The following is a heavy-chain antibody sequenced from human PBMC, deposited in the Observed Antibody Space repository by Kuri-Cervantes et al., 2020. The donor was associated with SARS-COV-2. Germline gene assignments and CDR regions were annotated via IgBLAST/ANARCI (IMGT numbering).Heavy chain of an antibody. V-gene: IGHV1-69*05. J-gene: IGHJ4*02. Sequence: SVKVSCKASGGTFSSYAISWVRQAPGQGLEWMGGIIPIFGTANYAQKFQGRVTITTDESTSTAYMELSSLRSEDMAVYYCARERASGWAGDFDYWGQGTLVTVSS. CDR1: GGTFSSYA. CDR3: ARERASGWAGDFDY. CDR2: IIPIFGTA. D-gene: IGHD1-26*01.